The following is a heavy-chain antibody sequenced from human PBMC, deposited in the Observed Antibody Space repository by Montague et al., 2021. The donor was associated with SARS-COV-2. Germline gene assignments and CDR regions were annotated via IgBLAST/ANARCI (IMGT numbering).Heavy chain of an antibody. CDR1: GDSITSDVSY. Sequence: TLSLTCTVSGDSITSDVSYWSWIRQPAGKGLEWIGRIYTTGSINYNPSLKSRLTISLDTSKNQFSLKLGSVTAADTAVYYCARDDFRWDFDCWGQGTLVTVSS. J-gene: IGHJ4*02. CDR3: ARDDFRWDFDC. V-gene: IGHV4-61*02. CDR2: IYTTGSI. D-gene: IGHD2/OR15-2a*01.